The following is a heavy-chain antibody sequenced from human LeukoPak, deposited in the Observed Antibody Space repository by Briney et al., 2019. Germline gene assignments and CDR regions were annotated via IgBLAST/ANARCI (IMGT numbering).Heavy chain of an antibody. CDR3: ARGAVGDGYNFFQH. D-gene: IGHD5-24*01. Sequence: SGRSLRFSCAASGFTFSSYGMHWVRQAPGKGLEWVSVIYSGGSTYYADSVKGRFTISRDNSKNTLYLQMNSLRAEDTAVYYCARGAVGDGYNFFQHWGQGTLVTVSS. CDR1: GFTFSSYG. V-gene: IGHV3-53*01. CDR2: IYSGGST. J-gene: IGHJ1*01.